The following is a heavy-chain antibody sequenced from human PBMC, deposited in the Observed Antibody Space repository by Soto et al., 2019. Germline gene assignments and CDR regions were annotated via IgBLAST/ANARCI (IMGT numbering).Heavy chain of an antibody. V-gene: IGHV4-59*08. CDR3: ARQVGGWAPWYFDY. D-gene: IGHD6-19*01. Sequence: SETLSLTCTVSGSSISSYYWSWIRQPPGKGLEWIGYIYYSGSTNYNPSLKSRVTISVDTSKNQFSLKLSSVTAADTAVYYCARQVGGWAPWYFDYWGQGTLVTVS. CDR2: IYYSGST. CDR1: GSSISSYY. J-gene: IGHJ4*02.